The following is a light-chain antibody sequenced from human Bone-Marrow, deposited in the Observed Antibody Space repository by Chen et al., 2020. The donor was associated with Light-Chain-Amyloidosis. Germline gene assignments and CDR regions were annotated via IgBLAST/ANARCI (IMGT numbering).Light chain of an antibody. CDR3: SSYTITNTVV. V-gene: IGLV2-14*01. J-gene: IGLJ1*01. CDR1: SSDVGDDNH. CDR2: EVT. Sequence: QSALTQPASVSGSPGQSLTISCSGTSSDVGDDNHVSWYHQHPDKAPKLMMYEVTNRPSLVPDHFSGSKSDNTASLTISGLQTEDEADYFCSSYTITNTVVFGSGTRVTVL.